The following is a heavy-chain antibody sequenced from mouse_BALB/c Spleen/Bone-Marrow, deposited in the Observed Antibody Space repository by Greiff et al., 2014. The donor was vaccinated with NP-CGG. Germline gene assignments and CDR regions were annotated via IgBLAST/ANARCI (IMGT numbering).Heavy chain of an antibody. J-gene: IGHJ3*01. CDR3: ARLGYYGWFAY. CDR1: GFDFSGYW. D-gene: IGHD2-3*01. Sequence: EVMLVESGGGLVQPGGSLKLSCAASGFDFSGYWMSWVRQAPGKGLEWIGEINPDRKTINYTPSLKNKFIISRDNAKNTLYLQMSKVKSEDTALYYCARLGYYGWFAYWGQGTLVTVSA. CDR2: INPDRKTI. V-gene: IGHV4-1*02.